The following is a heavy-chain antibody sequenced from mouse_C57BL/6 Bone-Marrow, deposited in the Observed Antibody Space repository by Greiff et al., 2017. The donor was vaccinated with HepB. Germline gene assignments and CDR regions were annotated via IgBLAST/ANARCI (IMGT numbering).Heavy chain of an antibody. CDR3: ARAPFYYGGPYAMDY. J-gene: IGHJ4*01. V-gene: IGHV3-3*01. Sequence: EVQVVESGPSLVRPSQTLSLTCTVTGFSINSDCFWFWIRHFPGNKLEYIGYTFYSGITYYNPSLESRTYITRDTSKNQFSLKLSSVTTEDTATYYCARAPFYYGGPYAMDYWGQGTSVTVSS. CDR2: TFYSGIT. D-gene: IGHD1-1*02. CDR1: GFSINSDCF.